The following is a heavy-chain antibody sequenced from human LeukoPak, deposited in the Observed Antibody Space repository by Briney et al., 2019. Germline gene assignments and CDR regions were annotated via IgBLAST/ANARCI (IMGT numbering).Heavy chain of an antibody. J-gene: IGHJ4*02. CDR3: ALGVHHYDSICYYSGYYCDY. CDR2: IYYSGST. D-gene: IGHD3-22*01. Sequence: SETLSLTCTVSGGSISSSSYYWGWIRQPPGKGLEWIGSIYYSGSTYYNPSLKSRVTISVDTSKNQFSLKLSSVTAADTAVYYCALGVHHYDSICYYSGYYCDYWGQGTLVTVSS. V-gene: IGHV4-39*01. CDR1: GGSISSSSYY.